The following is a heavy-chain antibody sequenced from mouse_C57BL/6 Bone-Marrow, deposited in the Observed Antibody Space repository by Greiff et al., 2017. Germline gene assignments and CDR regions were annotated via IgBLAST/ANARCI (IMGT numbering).Heavy chain of an antibody. CDR2: IYPSDSET. J-gene: IGHJ1*03. CDR3: ARSGDGYWYFDV. D-gene: IGHD2-3*01. Sequence: QVQLQQPGAELVRPGSSVKLSCKASGYTFTSYWMDWVKQRPGQGLEWIGNIYPSDSETHYNQKFKDKATLTVEKSSSTAYMQLSSLTSEDSAVYYCARSGDGYWYFDVWGTGTTVTVSS. CDR1: GYTFTSYW. V-gene: IGHV1-61*01.